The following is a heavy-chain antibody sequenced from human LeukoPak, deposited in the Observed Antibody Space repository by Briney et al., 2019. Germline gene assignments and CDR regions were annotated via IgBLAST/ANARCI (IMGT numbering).Heavy chain of an antibody. D-gene: IGHD3-3*01. CDR2: IYHSGST. CDR1: GGSISSSNW. V-gene: IGHV4-4*02. Sequence: PSGTLSLTCAVSGGSISSSNWWSWVRPPPGKGLEWIGEIYHSGSTNYNPSLKSRVTISVDKSKNQFSLKLSSVTAADTAVYYCARGGASLRFLEWLFYFDYWGQGTLVTVSS. J-gene: IGHJ4*02. CDR3: ARGGASLRFLEWLFYFDY.